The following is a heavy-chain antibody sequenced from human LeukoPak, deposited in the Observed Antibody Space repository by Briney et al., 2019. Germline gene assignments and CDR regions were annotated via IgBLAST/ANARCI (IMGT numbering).Heavy chain of an antibody. Sequence: ASVKVSCKASGYTFTGYYMHWVRQAPGQGLERMGWINPNSGGTNYAQKFQGRVTMTRDTSISTAYMELSRLRSDDTAVYYCARGTRIAAAGTFDIWGQGTMVTVSS. J-gene: IGHJ3*02. D-gene: IGHD6-13*01. V-gene: IGHV1-2*02. CDR1: GYTFTGYY. CDR3: ARGTRIAAAGTFDI. CDR2: INPNSGGT.